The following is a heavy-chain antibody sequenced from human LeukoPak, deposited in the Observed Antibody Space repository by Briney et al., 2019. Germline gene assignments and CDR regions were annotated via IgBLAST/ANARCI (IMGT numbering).Heavy chain of an antibody. CDR2: ISSSSSYI. V-gene: IGHV3-21*01. CDR1: GFTFSSYS. Sequence: GGSLRLSCAASGFTFSSYSMNWVRQAPGKGLEWVSSISSSSSYIYYADSVKGRFTISRDNAKNSLYLQMNSLRAEDTAVYYCARARNRGRDYYDSSGGELDYWGQGTLVTVSS. CDR3: ARARNRGRDYYDSSGGELDY. J-gene: IGHJ4*02. D-gene: IGHD3-22*01.